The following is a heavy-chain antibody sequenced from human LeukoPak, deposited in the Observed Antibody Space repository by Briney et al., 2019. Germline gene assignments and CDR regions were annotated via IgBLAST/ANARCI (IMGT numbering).Heavy chain of an antibody. V-gene: IGHV1-69*05. CDR2: IIPIFGTA. CDR3: AREGDTAMADDY. J-gene: IGHJ4*02. CDR1: GGTFSSYA. Sequence: ASVKVSCKASGGTFSSYAISWVRQAPGQGLEWMGGIIPIFGTANYAQKFQGRVTITTDESTSTAYMELSSLRSEDTAVYYRAREGDTAMADDYRGQGTLVTVSS. D-gene: IGHD5-18*01.